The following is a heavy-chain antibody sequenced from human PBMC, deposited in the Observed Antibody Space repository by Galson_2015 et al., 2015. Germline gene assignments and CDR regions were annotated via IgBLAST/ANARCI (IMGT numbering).Heavy chain of an antibody. J-gene: IGHJ6*02. D-gene: IGHD3-3*01. CDR2: ISYDGSNK. CDR1: GFTFSSYA. Sequence: SLRLSCAASGFTFSSYAMHWVRQAPGKGLEWVAVISYDGSNKYYADSVKGRFTISRDNSKNTLYLQMNSLRAEDTAVYYCARDGAIFGVVIKGLGYYGMDVWGQGTTATVSS. V-gene: IGHV3-30-3*01. CDR3: ARDGAIFGVVIKGLGYYGMDV.